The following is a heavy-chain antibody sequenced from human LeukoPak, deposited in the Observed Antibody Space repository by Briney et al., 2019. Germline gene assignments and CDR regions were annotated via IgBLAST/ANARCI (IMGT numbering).Heavy chain of an antibody. J-gene: IGHJ5*02. CDR3: ARGYCSGNDCPNWFDP. V-gene: IGHV5-51*01. CDR2: IYPGDSDT. Sequence: GESLKISCKGSEYSFPTYWIGWVRQMPGKGLEWMGIIYPGDSDTRYSPSFQGQVTISADESISTAYLQWSSLKASDTAIYYCARGYCSGNDCPNWFDPWGQGTLVTVSS. D-gene: IGHD2-15*01. CDR1: EYSFPTYW.